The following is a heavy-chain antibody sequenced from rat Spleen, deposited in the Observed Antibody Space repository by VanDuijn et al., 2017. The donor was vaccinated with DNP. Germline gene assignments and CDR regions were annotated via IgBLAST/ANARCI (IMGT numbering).Heavy chain of an antibody. Sequence: EVQLVESGGGPVQPGRSLKLSCLASGFIFSNYWMTWMRQAPGKGLEWVASITNSGDSTYYSDSVKGLFSISRDNAINTQYLQMASLRSEATATYYCANLCILRDYFDYWGQGVIVPVSS. J-gene: IGHJ2*01. CDR3: ANLCILRDYFDY. CDR1: GFIFSNYW. V-gene: IGHV5-31*01. CDR2: ITNSGDST. D-gene: IGHD1-6*01.